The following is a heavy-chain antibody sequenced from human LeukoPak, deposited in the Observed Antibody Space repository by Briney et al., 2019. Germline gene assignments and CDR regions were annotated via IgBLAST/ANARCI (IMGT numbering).Heavy chain of an antibody. CDR2: ISYDGSNK. J-gene: IGHJ3*02. CDR1: GFTFSSYA. CDR3: ARETLEQRDAFDI. D-gene: IGHD3-3*01. Sequence: GGSLRLSCAASGFTFSSYAMHWVRQAPGKGLEWVAVISYDGSNKYYADSVKGRFTISRDNSKNTLYLQMNSLRAEDTAVYYCARETLEQRDAFDIWGQGTMVTVSS. V-gene: IGHV3-30*14.